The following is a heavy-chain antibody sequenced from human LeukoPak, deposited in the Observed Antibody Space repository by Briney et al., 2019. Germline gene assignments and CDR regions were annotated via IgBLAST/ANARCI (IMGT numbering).Heavy chain of an antibody. J-gene: IGHJ4*02. Sequence: SETLSLTCTVSGDSISDYHWSWIRQPARKGLEWIGRIINSGVTNYNPSLNSRVTISVDRSKNQFSLRLTSVTAADTAVYYCGTSEVGSSSYESYDYWGQGTQVTVSA. CDR1: GDSISDYH. V-gene: IGHV4-4*07. CDR2: IINSGVT. D-gene: IGHD1-26*01. CDR3: GTSEVGSSSYESYDY.